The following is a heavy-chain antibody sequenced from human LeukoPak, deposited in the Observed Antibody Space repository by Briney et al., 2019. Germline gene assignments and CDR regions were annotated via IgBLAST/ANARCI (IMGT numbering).Heavy chain of an antibody. Sequence: PGGSLRLSCAASGFTFSDYWMTWVRRAPGKGLEWVSGISASGDVTFHADPVKGRFTISRDNSRNTLYLQMNSLRAEDTAEYYCAKSLLTTASGTGRAFDIWGQGTMVTVSA. CDR2: ISASGDVT. D-gene: IGHD1-26*01. CDR3: AKSLLTTASGTGRAFDI. J-gene: IGHJ3*02. CDR1: GFTFSDYW. V-gene: IGHV3-23*01.